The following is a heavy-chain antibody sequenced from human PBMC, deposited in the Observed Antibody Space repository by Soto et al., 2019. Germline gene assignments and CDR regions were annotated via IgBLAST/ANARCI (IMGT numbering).Heavy chain of an antibody. CDR2: ISWNSGDI. V-gene: IGHV3-9*01. CDR1: GFTFDDYA. Sequence: SLRLSCAASGFTFDDYAMHWVRQAPGKGLEWVSGISWNSGDIGYADSVKGRFTISRDNAKNSLYLQMNSLRAEDTALYYCAKDRHRSGSRSPFDYWGQGSPVT. D-gene: IGHD3-22*01. CDR3: AKDRHRSGSRSPFDY. J-gene: IGHJ4*02.